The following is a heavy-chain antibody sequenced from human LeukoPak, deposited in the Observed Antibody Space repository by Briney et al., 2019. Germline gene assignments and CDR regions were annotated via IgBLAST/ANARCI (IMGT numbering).Heavy chain of an antibody. CDR1: GYIFTSYG. Sequence: ASVKVSCKASGYIFTSYGISWVRQAPGQGLEWMGWISAYNGNTNYAQKLQGRVTMTTDTSTSTAYMELRSLRSDDTAVYYCATTNRFYGDYHYWGQGTLVTVSS. V-gene: IGHV1-18*01. CDR2: ISAYNGNT. CDR3: ATTNRFYGDYHY. D-gene: IGHD4-17*01. J-gene: IGHJ4*02.